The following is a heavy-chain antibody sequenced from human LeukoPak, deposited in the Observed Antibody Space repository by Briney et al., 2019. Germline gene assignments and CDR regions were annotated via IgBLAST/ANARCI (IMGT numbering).Heavy chain of an antibody. J-gene: IGHJ6*03. V-gene: IGHV1-24*01. CDR1: GYTLTELS. Sequence: GASVKVSCKVSGYTLTELSMHWVRQAPGKGLEWMGGFDPEDGETIYAQKFQGRVTMTEDTSTDTAYMELSSLRSEDTAVYYCATLQPLAAAGIKGGMYYYYYMDVWGKGTTVTVSS. D-gene: IGHD6-13*01. CDR3: ATLQPLAAAGIKGGMYYYYYMDV. CDR2: FDPEDGET.